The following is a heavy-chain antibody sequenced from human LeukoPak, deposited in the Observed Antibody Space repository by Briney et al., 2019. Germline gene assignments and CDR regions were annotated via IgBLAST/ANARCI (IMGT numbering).Heavy chain of an antibody. D-gene: IGHD2-15*01. CDR1: GYTFTGYY. V-gene: IGHV1-2*02. Sequence: ASVKVSCKASGYTFTGYYMHWVRQAPGQGLEWMGWINPNSGGTNYAQKFQGRVTMTRDTSISTAYMELSRLRSDDTAVYYCARDIVVVVPNRTRYSYGMDVWGQGTTVTVSS. J-gene: IGHJ6*02. CDR3: ARDIVVVVPNRTRYSYGMDV. CDR2: INPNSGGT.